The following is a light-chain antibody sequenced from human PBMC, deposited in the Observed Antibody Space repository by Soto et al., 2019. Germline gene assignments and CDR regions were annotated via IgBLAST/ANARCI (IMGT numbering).Light chain of an antibody. CDR2: LGS. V-gene: IGKV2-28*01. J-gene: IGKJ5*01. CDR3: MQSLQTPRH. Sequence: DIVMTQSPLSLPVTPGEPASISCRSSQSLQHVNGNKYLDWYGQKAGQSPQLLVYLGSNRAPGVPDRFSGSGSGTDFTLKITRVEAEDVGIYYCMQSLQTPRHFGQGTRLEIK. CDR1: QSLQHVNGNKY.